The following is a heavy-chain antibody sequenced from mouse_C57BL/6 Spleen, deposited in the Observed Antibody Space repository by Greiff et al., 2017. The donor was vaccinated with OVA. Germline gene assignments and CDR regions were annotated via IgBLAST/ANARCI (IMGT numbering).Heavy chain of an antibody. Sequence: VQLQQSGAELVRPGASVTLSCKASGYTFTDYEMHWVKQTPVHGLEWIGAIDPETGGTAYNQKFKGKAILTADKSSSTAYMELRSLTSEDSAVYYCTGEAGYYFDYWGQGTTLTVSS. D-gene: IGHD3-1*01. CDR3: TGEAGYYFDY. CDR1: GYTFTDYE. V-gene: IGHV1-15*01. CDR2: IDPETGGT. J-gene: IGHJ2*01.